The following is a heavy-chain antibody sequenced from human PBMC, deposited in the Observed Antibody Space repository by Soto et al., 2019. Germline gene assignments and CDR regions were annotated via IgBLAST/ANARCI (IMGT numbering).Heavy chain of an antibody. V-gene: IGHV4-30-2*01. CDR3: ARAQGHYGSGSSDWFDP. CDR1: GGSISSGGYS. Sequence: QLQLQESGSGLVKPSQTLSLTCAVSGGSISSGGYSWSWIRQPPGKGLEWIGYIYHSGSTYYNPSLKSGVTISVDRSKNQFSLKLSSVTAADTAVYYCARAQGHYGSGSSDWFDPWGQGTLVTVSS. CDR2: IYHSGST. D-gene: IGHD3-10*01. J-gene: IGHJ5*02.